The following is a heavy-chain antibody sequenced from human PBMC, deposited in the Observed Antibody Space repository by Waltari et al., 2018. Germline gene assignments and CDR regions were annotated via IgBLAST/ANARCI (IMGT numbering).Heavy chain of an antibody. CDR3: ARGTGYSSGWYYYYFDY. CDR2: INAGNGNT. V-gene: IGHV1-3*01. CDR1: GYTFTSSA. J-gene: IGHJ4*02. D-gene: IGHD6-19*01. Sequence: QVQLVQSGAEVKKPGASVKVSCKASGYTFTSSAMHWLRQAPGQRLEWMGWINAGNGNTKYSQKFQGRVTITRDTSASTAYMELSSLRSEDTAVYYCARGTGYSSGWYYYYFDYWGQGTLVTVSS.